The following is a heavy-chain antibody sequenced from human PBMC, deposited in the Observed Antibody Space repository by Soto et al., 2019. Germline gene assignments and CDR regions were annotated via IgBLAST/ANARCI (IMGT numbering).Heavy chain of an antibody. J-gene: IGHJ5*02. D-gene: IGHD3-22*01. Sequence: TGGSLRLSCAASGFTFSSYSMNWVRQAPGKGLEWVSYISSSSSTIYYADSVKGRFSISRDNAKNSLYLQMNSLRDEDTAVYYCAREPRYYYDSSGYLNWFDPWGQGTLVTSPQ. CDR2: ISSSSSTI. CDR1: GFTFSSYS. V-gene: IGHV3-48*02. CDR3: AREPRYYYDSSGYLNWFDP.